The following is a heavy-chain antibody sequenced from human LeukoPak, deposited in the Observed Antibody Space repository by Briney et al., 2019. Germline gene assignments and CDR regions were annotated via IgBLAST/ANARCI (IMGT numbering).Heavy chain of an antibody. CDR2: IYYSGST. CDR1: GGSISSYY. J-gene: IGHJ6*02. D-gene: IGHD4-11*01. V-gene: IGHV4-59*08. CDR3: ARYTVTNYYYGMDV. Sequence: PSETLSLTCTVSGGSISSYYRSWIRQPPGKGLEWFGYIYYSGSTNYNPSLKSRVTISVDTSKNQFSLKLSSVTAADTAVYYCARYTVTNYYYGMDVWGQGTTVTVSS.